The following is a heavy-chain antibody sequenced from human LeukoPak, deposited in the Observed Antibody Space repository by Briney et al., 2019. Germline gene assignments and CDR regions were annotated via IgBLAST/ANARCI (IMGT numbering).Heavy chain of an antibody. CDR1: GGSISSGGYS. D-gene: IGHD3-22*01. V-gene: IGHV4-61*08. CDR2: IYSSGST. Sequence: PSQTLSLTCAVSGGSISSGGYSWSWIRQPPGKGLECIGYIYSSGSTNYNPSLKSRVTISVDTSKNQFSLKLSSVTAADTAVYYCARARNYYDSSGFYYEGDAFDIWGQGTMVTVSS. J-gene: IGHJ3*02. CDR3: ARARNYYDSSGFYYEGDAFDI.